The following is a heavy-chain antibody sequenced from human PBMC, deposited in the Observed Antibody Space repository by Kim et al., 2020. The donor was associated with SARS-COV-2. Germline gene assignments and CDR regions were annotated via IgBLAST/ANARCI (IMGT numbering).Heavy chain of an antibody. CDR2: IYYSGST. V-gene: IGHV4-39*01. Sequence: SETLSLTCTVSGGSISSSSYYWGWIRQPPGKGLEWIGSIYYSGSTYYNPSLKSRVTISVDTSKNQFSLKLSSVTAADTAVYYCARITMVRGVISYYYYGMDVWGQGTTVTVSS. CDR1: GGSISSSSYY. CDR3: ARITMVRGVISYYYYGMDV. D-gene: IGHD3-10*01. J-gene: IGHJ6*02.